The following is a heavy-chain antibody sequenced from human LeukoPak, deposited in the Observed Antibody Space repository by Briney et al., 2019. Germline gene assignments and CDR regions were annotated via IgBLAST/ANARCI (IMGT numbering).Heavy chain of an antibody. CDR3: ARGPYLTGYSLGAFDI. D-gene: IGHD3-9*01. V-gene: IGHV4-34*01. CDR1: GGSFSGYY. Sequence: SATLSLTCAVYGGSFSGYYWSWIRQTPGKGLEWIGEINRSGSTNYNPSLKSRVTISVDTSKNQFSLKLSSVTAADTAVYYCARGPYLTGYSLGAFDIWGQGTMVTVSS. CDR2: INRSGST. J-gene: IGHJ3*02.